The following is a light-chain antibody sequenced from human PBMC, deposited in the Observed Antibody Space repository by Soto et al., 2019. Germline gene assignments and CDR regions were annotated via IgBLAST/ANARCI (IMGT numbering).Light chain of an antibody. Sequence: IQLTQSPSSLSASVGDRVTISCRASQGIANFLAWYKQKPGKAPKLLIYAASTLKSGVPSRFSGSGSGKDFTLTISSLQPEDFATYYCQQLNSFPIPFGPGTKVDIK. CDR3: QQLNSFPIP. CDR2: AAS. J-gene: IGKJ3*01. CDR1: QGIANF. V-gene: IGKV1-9*01.